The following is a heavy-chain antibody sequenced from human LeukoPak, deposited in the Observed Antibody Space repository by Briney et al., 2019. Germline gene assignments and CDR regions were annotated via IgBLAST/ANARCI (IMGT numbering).Heavy chain of an antibody. CDR2: IYYSGST. CDR3: ARAQVVLYTDDNGDYRNYYGMDV. V-gene: IGHV4-59*01. Sequence: SETLSLTCTVSGGSISSYYWSWSRQPPGTGLERIGYIYYSGSTNYNPSLKSRVTISVDTSKNQFSLKLTSVTAADTAVYYCARAQVVLYTDDNGDYRNYYGMDVWGKGTTVTVSS. D-gene: IGHD4-17*01. J-gene: IGHJ6*04. CDR1: GGSISSYY.